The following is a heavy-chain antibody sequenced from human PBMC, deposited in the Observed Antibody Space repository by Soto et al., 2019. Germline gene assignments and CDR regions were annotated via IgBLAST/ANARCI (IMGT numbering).Heavy chain of an antibody. CDR2: IYYSGST. D-gene: IGHD3-22*01. CDR3: ARDYYDSSGYYRTEYYFDY. Sequence: SETLSLTCTVSGGSISSYYWSWIRQPPGKGLEWIGYIYYSGSTNYNPSLKSRVTISVDTSKNQFSLKLSSVTAADTAVYYCARDYYDSSGYYRTEYYFDYWGQGTLVTVSS. J-gene: IGHJ4*02. CDR1: GGSISSYY. V-gene: IGHV4-59*01.